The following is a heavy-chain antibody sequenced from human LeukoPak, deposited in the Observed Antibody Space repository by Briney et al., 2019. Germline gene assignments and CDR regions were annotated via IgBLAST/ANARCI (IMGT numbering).Heavy chain of an antibody. D-gene: IGHD3-22*01. CDR1: GYTFTGYY. V-gene: IGHV1-2*02. Sequence: ASVKVSCKASGYTFTGYYMHWVRQAPGQGLEWMGWINPNSGGTNYAQKFQGRVTMTRDTSISTAYMELSRLRSDDTAVYYSARGYYYDSSGYYYYYWGQGTLVTVSS. CDR3: ARGYYYDSSGYYYYY. J-gene: IGHJ4*02. CDR2: INPNSGGT.